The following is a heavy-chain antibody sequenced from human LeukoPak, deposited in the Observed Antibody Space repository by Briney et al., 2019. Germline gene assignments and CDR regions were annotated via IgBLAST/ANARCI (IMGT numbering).Heavy chain of an antibody. CDR1: GFTFSNYG. J-gene: IGHJ4*01. CDR3: AKVHGWGRQLGYYFDY. Sequence: PGGSLRLSCEPPGFTFSNYGFHWVRQPPGKGLEWVAFISNGDTEKQYADSVKGRFTISRDDSKNTLFLQMNSLTDEDTAIYYCAKVHGWGRQLGYYFDYWGHGTRVTVSS. V-gene: IGHV3-30*02. D-gene: IGHD2-15*01. CDR2: ISNGDTEK.